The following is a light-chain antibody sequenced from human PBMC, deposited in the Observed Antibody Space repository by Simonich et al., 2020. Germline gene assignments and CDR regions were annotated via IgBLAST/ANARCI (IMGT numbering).Light chain of an antibody. J-gene: IGKJ4*01. Sequence: AIRMTQSPSSLSASKGDRVTITCRASQGISSYLAWYQQKPGKAPKLLIYAASNLQSGVPSRFSGSGSGTDFTLTIICLQSEDFATYYCQQYYSYPLTFGGGTKVEIK. CDR1: QGISSY. CDR2: AAS. V-gene: IGKV1-8*01. CDR3: QQYYSYPLT.